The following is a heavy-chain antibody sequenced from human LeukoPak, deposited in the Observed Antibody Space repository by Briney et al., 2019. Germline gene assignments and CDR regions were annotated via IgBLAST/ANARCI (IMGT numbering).Heavy chain of an antibody. CDR1: GDSVSSNSAA. Sequence: SQTLSLTCAISGDSVSSNSAAWNWIRQSPSRGLEWPGRTYYRSKWYNDYAVSVKSRITINPDTSKNQFSLQLNSVTPEDTAVYYYARDKYSSGWYWYDYWGQGTLVTVSS. CDR3: ARDKYSSGWYWYDY. J-gene: IGHJ4*02. CDR2: TYYRSKWYN. V-gene: IGHV6-1*01. D-gene: IGHD6-19*01.